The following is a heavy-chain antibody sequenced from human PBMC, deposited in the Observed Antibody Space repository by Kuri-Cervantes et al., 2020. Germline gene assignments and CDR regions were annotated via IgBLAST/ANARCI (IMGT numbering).Heavy chain of an antibody. CDR1: GGSFSGYY. V-gene: IGHV4-34*01. D-gene: IGHD1-1*01. CDR2: INHSGST. J-gene: IGHJ6*03. Sequence: SQTLSLTCAVYGGSFSGYYWSWIRQPPGKGLEWIGEINHSGSTNYNPSLKSRVTISVDTSKNLFSLKLKSVTAADTAVYYCATRAYPDYYMDVWGKGTTVTVSS. CDR3: ATRAYPDYYMDV.